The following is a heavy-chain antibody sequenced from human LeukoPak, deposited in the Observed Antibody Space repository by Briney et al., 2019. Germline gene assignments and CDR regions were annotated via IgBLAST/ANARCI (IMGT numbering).Heavy chain of an antibody. D-gene: IGHD2-15*01. CDR1: GGSITTRDC. J-gene: IGHJ4*02. V-gene: IGHV4-4*02. CDR3: ASQGGLRNDF. Sequence: KTSETLSLTCGVSGGSITTRDCWCWVRQPPGKGQEWIGEICLDGRIHYTPSLRSRISISVDSSKDQLPLNLISVAAADTAIYFCASQGGLRNDFWGQGILVTVSS. CDR2: ICLDGRI.